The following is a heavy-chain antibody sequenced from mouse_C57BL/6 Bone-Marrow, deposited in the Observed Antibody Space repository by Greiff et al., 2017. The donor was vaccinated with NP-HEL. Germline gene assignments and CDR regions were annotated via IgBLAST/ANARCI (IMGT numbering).Heavy chain of an antibody. Sequence: VQLQQSGPGLVQPSQSLSITCTVSGFSLTSYGVHWVRQSPGKGLEWLGVIWSGGSTDYNAAFISRLSISKDNSKSQVFFKMNSLQADNTAIYYSARNKKDGNYYFDYWGQDTPLSVSS. D-gene: IGHD2-1*01. CDR2: IWSGGST. V-gene: IGHV2-2*01. J-gene: IGHJ2*01. CDR1: GFSLTSYG. CDR3: ARNKKDGNYYFDY.